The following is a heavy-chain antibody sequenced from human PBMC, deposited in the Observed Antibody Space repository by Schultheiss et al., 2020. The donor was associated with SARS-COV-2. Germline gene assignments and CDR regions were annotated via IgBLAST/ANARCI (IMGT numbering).Heavy chain of an antibody. CDR3: AKDRSIVVVVAATLDY. J-gene: IGHJ4*02. V-gene: IGHV3-30-3*01. CDR1: GFTFSSYA. D-gene: IGHD2-15*01. CDR2: ISYDGSNK. Sequence: GGSLRLSCAASGFTFSSYAMHWVRQAPGKGLEWVAVISYDGSNKYYADSVKGRFTISRDNSKNTLYLQMNSLRAEDTAVYYCAKDRSIVVVVAATLDYWGQGTLVTVSS.